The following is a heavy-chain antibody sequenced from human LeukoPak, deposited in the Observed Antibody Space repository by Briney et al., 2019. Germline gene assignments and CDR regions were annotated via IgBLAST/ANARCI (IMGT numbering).Heavy chain of an antibody. CDR1: GFTFSSYE. D-gene: IGHD3-22*01. V-gene: IGHV3-48*03. CDR3: ARDGPYYDSSGYYYTELDY. J-gene: IGHJ4*02. Sequence: GGSLRLSCAASGFTFSSYEMNGVRQAPGKALEWVSYISSSGSTIYYADSVKGRFTISRDNAKNSLYLQMNSLRAEDTAVYYCARDGPYYDSSGYYYTELDYWGQGTLVTVSS. CDR2: ISSSGSTI.